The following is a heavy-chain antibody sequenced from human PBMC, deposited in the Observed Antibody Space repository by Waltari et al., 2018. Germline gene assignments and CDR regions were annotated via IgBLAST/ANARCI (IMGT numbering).Heavy chain of an antibody. CDR2: LNHSGST. V-gene: IGHV4-34*01. Sequence: QVQLQQWGAGLLKPSETLSLTCAVYGGSFSGYYWSWIRQPPGKGLEWIGELNHSGSTNYNPSLKSRVTISVDTSKNQFSLKLSSVTAADTAVYYCAGLDDSSGDDAFDIWGQGTMVTVSS. CDR1: GGSFSGYY. J-gene: IGHJ3*02. CDR3: AGLDDSSGDDAFDI. D-gene: IGHD3-22*01.